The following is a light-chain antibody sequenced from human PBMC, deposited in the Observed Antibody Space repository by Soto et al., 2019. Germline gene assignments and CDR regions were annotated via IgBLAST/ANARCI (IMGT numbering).Light chain of an antibody. CDR3: QQYKNWPSGT. CDR2: GAS. Sequence: EIVMTQSPAILSVSPGERATLSCRASQSVSSNLAWYQQKPGQAPRLLIYGASTRATGIPARFSGSGSGTEFTLTISSLQSEDLAVYDGQQYKNWPSGTVGQGTKVDIK. V-gene: IGKV3-15*01. J-gene: IGKJ1*01. CDR1: QSVSSN.